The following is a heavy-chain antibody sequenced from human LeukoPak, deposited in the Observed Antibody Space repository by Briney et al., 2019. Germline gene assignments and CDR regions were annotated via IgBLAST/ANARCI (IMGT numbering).Heavy chain of an antibody. CDR2: INPSGGST. CDR3: ARSIVVVINRNWYFDL. J-gene: IGHJ2*01. V-gene: IGHV1-46*01. Sequence: ASVKVSCKAPGYTFTSYYMHWVRQAPGQGLEWMGIINPSGGSTSYAQKFQGRVTMTRDTSTSTVYMELSSLRSEDTAVYYCARSIVVVINRNWYFDLWGRGTLVTVSS. CDR1: GYTFTSYY. D-gene: IGHD3-22*01.